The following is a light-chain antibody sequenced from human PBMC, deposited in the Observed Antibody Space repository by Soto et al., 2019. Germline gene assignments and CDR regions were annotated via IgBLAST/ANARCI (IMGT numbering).Light chain of an antibody. J-gene: IGKJ3*01. Sequence: DIQMTQSPSTLSASVGDRVTITCRASQSISSWLAWYQQKPGKAPKLLIYKASSLESGVPSRFSGSGSGTEFTLTISSLQPDDFATYYCQRYNSDLFTFGPGTKVDIK. V-gene: IGKV1-5*03. CDR3: QRYNSDLFT. CDR1: QSISSW. CDR2: KAS.